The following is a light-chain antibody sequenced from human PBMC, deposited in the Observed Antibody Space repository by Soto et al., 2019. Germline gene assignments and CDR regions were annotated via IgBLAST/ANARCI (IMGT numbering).Light chain of an antibody. J-gene: IGKJ1*01. V-gene: IGKV3-15*01. CDR2: GAS. CDR1: QSVSST. Sequence: EIVMRQYPATLSVSPGERATLSCRASQSVSSTLAWYQQKPGQAPRLLIYGASTRATGIPARFSGSGSGTEFTLTISSLQSEDFAVYYCQQYNNWPWTFGQGTKVDIK. CDR3: QQYNNWPWT.